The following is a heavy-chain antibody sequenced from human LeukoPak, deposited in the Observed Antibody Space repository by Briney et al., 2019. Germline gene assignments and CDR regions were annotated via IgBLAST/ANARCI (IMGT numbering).Heavy chain of an antibody. V-gene: IGHV3-53*01. CDR2: IYSGGRT. D-gene: IGHD3-16*01. CDR3: ARSALFGPYY. Sequence: QPGGSLRLSYASSGYTVRRNYMSWVRQAPGKGLEWVSVIYSGGRTYYADSVKGRFTISRDNSKNTVYLQMNSLRAEDTAVYYCARSALFGPYYGGQGTLVTVSS. J-gene: IGHJ4*02. CDR1: GYTVRRNY.